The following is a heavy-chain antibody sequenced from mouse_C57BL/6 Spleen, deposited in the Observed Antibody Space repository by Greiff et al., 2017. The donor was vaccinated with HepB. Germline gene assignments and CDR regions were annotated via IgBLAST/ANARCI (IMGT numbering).Heavy chain of an antibody. J-gene: IGHJ3*01. D-gene: IGHD2-4*01. CDR3: ARHGYYDYDPFAY. CDR1: GFTFSSYG. CDR2: ISSGGSYT. V-gene: IGHV5-6*01. Sequence: VKLVESGGDLVKPGGSLKLSCAASGFTFSSYGMSWVRQTPDKRLEWVATISSGGSYTYYPDSVKGRFTISRDNAKNTLYLQMSSLKSEDTAMYYCARHGYYDYDPFAYWGQGTLVTVSA.